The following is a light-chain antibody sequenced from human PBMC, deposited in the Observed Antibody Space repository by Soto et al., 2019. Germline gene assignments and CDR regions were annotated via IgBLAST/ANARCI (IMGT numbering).Light chain of an antibody. Sequence: DIQMTQSPSTLPASVGDRVTITCRASQSISNWLAWYQQKPGKATKLLIYDASSLESGVPSRFSGRRSGTEFTLTISRLEPEDFAVYYCQQYGSSPRTFGQGTKVDIK. V-gene: IGKV1-5*01. CDR3: QQYGSSPRT. J-gene: IGKJ1*01. CDR2: DAS. CDR1: QSISNW.